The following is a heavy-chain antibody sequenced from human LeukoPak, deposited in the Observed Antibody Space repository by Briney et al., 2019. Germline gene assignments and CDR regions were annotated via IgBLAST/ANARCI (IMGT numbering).Heavy chain of an antibody. Sequence: GGSLRLSCAASGFTFSSYAMSWVRQAPGKGLEWVAFILYDGTNKYYADSVKGRFTISRDNSKNTLYLQMNSLRAEDTAVYYCAKRVAGTYHFDYWGQGTLVTVSS. D-gene: IGHD6-19*01. J-gene: IGHJ4*02. CDR1: GFTFSSYA. V-gene: IGHV3-30*02. CDR3: AKRVAGTYHFDY. CDR2: ILYDGTNK.